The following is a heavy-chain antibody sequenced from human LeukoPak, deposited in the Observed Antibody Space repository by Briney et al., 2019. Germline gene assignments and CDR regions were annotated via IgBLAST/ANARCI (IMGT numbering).Heavy chain of an antibody. CDR3: ASSPRGVLHDLDS. V-gene: IGHV1-2*02. Sequence: ASVKVSCKASGYTFTGYCMRWVRQAPGQGLEWMGWINPNSGGTNYAQKFQGRVTMTRDTSISTAYMELRSLTSDDTGVYYCASSPRGVLHDLDSWPQGNLVSVSS. D-gene: IGHD2-8*01. J-gene: IGHJ4*02. CDR2: INPNSGGT. CDR1: GYTFTGYC.